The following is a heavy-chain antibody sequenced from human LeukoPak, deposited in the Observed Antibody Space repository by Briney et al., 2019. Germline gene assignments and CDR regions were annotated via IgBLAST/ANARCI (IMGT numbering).Heavy chain of an antibody. V-gene: IGHV4-61*08. J-gene: IGHJ6*03. D-gene: IGHD6-13*01. CDR2: IYSSGST. Sequence: SETLSLTCTVSGGSVSSGGYYCSWIRQPPGKGLEWIGYIYSSGSTNYNPSLKSRVTISVDTSKNQFSLKLSSVTAADTAVYYCARGSSWAYYYYMDVWGKGTTVTVSS. CDR1: GGSVSSGGYY. CDR3: ARGSSWAYYYYMDV.